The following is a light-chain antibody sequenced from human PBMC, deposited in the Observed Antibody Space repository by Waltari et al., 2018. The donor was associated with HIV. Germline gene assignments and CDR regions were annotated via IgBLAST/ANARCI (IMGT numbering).Light chain of an antibody. CDR3: LTYVSDSGTWK. J-gene: IGLJ3*02. Sequence: QSPLTQPASVSGNPGQSVTITCTGPNIDVGNYNLVPWYQQHPGKAPKLLIYDGSKRPSGVSSRFSGSKSGYWASLTISGLLTEDESYYYCLTYVSDSGTWKFGGGTYLTV. V-gene: IGLV2-23*01. CDR2: DGS. CDR1: NIDVGNYNL.